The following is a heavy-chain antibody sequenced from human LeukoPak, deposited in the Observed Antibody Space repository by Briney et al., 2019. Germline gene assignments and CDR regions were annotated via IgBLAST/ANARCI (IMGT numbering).Heavy chain of an antibody. V-gene: IGHV3-23*01. J-gene: IGHJ4*02. Sequence: GGSLRLSCAVSGFTFSSYAMSWVRQAPGKGLEWVSAISGSGGSTYYADSVKGRFTISRDNSKNTLYLQMNSLRAEDTAVYYCAKDRHGDPYYFDYWGQGTLVTVSS. D-gene: IGHD4-17*01. CDR1: GFTFSSYA. CDR2: ISGSGGST. CDR3: AKDRHGDPYYFDY.